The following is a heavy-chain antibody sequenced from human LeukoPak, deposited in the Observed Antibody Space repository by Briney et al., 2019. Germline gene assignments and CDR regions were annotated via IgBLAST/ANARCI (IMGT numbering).Heavy chain of an antibody. CDR2: IYYSGST. J-gene: IGHJ3*02. CDR1: GGSVSSGSYY. CDR3: ARETIVTLGYAFDI. V-gene: IGHV4-61*01. Sequence: SETLSLTCTVSGGSVSSGSYYWSWIRQPPGKGLEWIGYIYYSGSTNYNPSLKSRVTISVDTSKNQFSLKLSSVTAADTAVYYCARETIVTLGYAFDIWGQGTMVTVSS. D-gene: IGHD4/OR15-4a*01.